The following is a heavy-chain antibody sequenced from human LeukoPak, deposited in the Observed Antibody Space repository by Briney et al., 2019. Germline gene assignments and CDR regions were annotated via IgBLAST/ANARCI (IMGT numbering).Heavy chain of an antibody. Sequence: GGSLRLSCAASGFTFSSYAMHWVRQAPGKGLEYVSVISSNGGSTYYANSVKGRFTISRDDSKNTLYLQMNSLETEDTAVYYCAKSHYGYIDYWGQGTLVTVSS. CDR3: AKSHYGYIDY. D-gene: IGHD3-10*01. CDR2: ISSNGGST. V-gene: IGHV3-64*01. CDR1: GFTFSSYA. J-gene: IGHJ4*02.